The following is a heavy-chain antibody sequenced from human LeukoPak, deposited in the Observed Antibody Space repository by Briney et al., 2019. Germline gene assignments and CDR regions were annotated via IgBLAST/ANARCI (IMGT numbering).Heavy chain of an antibody. D-gene: IGHD6-13*01. Sequence: GGSLRLSCAASGFTFSSYGMHWVRQAPGKGLEWVAFIRYDGSNKYYADSVKGRFTISRDNSKNTLYLQMNSLRAEDTAVYYCAILPIAAAGTSDYWGQGTLVTVSS. CDR3: AILPIAAAGTSDY. J-gene: IGHJ4*02. V-gene: IGHV3-30*02. CDR1: GFTFSSYG. CDR2: IRYDGSNK.